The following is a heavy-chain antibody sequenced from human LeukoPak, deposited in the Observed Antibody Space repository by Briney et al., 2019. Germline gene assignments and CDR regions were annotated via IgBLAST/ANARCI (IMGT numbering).Heavy chain of an antibody. D-gene: IGHD2-15*01. J-gene: IGHJ4*02. CDR2: VNPNSGGT. CDR1: GFTLSSYA. V-gene: IGHV1-2*02. CDR3: ATDVGLVAANY. Sequence: GSLRLSCAASGFTLSSYAMHWGGQAPGQGLEGMGWVNPNSGGTNDAQKIHGRVTMPRDTSISTAYMELSRLRSDDTAVYYCATDVGLVAANYWGQRTLVTV.